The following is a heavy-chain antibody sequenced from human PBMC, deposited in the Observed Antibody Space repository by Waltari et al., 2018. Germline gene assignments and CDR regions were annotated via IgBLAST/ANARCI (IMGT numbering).Heavy chain of an antibody. J-gene: IGHJ4*02. D-gene: IGHD4-17*01. Sequence: QLQLQESGPGLVKPSETLSPTCPVSGGSISSSSYYWGWIRQPPGKGLEWIGSIYYSGSTYYNPSLKSRVTISVDTSKNQFSLKLSSVTAADTAVYYCARRDGTVTTQWGQGTLVTVSS. CDR3: ARRDGTVTTQ. V-gene: IGHV4-39*07. CDR1: GGSISSSSYY. CDR2: IYYSGST.